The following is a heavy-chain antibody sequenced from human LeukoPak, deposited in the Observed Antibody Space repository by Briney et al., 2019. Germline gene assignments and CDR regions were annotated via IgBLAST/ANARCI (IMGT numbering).Heavy chain of an antibody. D-gene: IGHD6-19*01. CDR2: INPNSGGT. Sequence: ASVKVSCKASGYTFTGYYMHWVRQAPGQGLEWMAWINPNSGGTNYAQKFQGRVTMTRDTSISTAYMELSRLISDDTAVYYCARGSGWYQYGMDVWGQGTTVTVSS. J-gene: IGHJ6*02. CDR1: GYTFTGYY. CDR3: ARGSGWYQYGMDV. V-gene: IGHV1-2*02.